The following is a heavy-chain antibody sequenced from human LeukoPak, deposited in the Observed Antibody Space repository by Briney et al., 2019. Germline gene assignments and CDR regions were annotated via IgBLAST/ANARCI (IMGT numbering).Heavy chain of an antibody. Sequence: ASVKVSCKASGYTFTSYYMHWVRQAPGQGLEWMGWMNPNSGTTLYAQKFQDRVTMTRNTSISTAYMELSSLTSEDTAVYYCARGGFDPWGQGTLVTVSS. CDR2: MNPNSGTT. V-gene: IGHV1-8*02. CDR3: ARGGFDP. CDR1: GYTFTSYY. J-gene: IGHJ5*02.